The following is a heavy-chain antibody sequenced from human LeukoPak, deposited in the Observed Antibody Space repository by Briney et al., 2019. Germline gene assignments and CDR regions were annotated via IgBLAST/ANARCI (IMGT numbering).Heavy chain of an antibody. J-gene: IGHJ4*02. Sequence: GGSLRLSCAASGFTFGDYYMSWIRQAPGKGLEWVSYISSSGSTIYYADSVKGRFTISRDNAKNSLYLQMNSLRAEDTAVYYCAGGKLREQVDYWGQGTLVTVSS. V-gene: IGHV3-11*01. CDR1: GFTFGDYY. D-gene: IGHD1/OR15-1a*01. CDR3: AGGKLREQVDY. CDR2: ISSSGSTI.